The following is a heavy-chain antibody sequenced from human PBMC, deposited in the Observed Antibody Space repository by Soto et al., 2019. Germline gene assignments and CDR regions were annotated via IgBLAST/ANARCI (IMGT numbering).Heavy chain of an antibody. J-gene: IGHJ4*02. CDR1: GGSSSSHS. V-gene: IGHV4-34*01. CDR2: IHHDGST. Sequence: SEILSLTCAISGGSSSSHSKSWVRQPPGKGLEWIGEIHHDGSTNYNPSLKSRVTISGDTSKNHFSLELSSVTAADTAVYYCATYDVGTIIQDYWGQGTLVTVSS. CDR3: ATYDVGTIIQDY. D-gene: IGHD2-21*02.